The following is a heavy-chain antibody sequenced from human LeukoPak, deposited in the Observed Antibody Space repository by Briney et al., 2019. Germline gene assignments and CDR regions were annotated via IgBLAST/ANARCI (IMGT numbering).Heavy chain of an antibody. CDR2: IYSGGST. CDR1: GFTVSSNY. J-gene: IGHJ4*02. CDR3: ARAHRSGWYIDY. D-gene: IGHD6-19*01. Sequence: PGGSLRLSCAASGFTVSSNYMSWVRQAPGKGLEWVSVIYSGGSTYYADSVKGRFTISRDNSKNTLYLQMNSLRAEDTGVYYCARAHRSGWYIDYWGQGTLVTVSS. V-gene: IGHV3-66*01.